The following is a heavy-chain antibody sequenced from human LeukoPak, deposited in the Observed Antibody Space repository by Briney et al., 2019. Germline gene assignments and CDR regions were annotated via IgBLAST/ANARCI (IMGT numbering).Heavy chain of an antibody. CDR1: GGSISSYY. CDR2: IYYSGST. V-gene: IGHV4-59*01. J-gene: IGHJ4*02. Sequence: SETLSLTCTVSGGSISSYYWSWIRQPPGKGLEWIGYIYYSGSTNYNPSLKSRVTISVDTSKNQFSLKLSSVTAADTAVYYCARAYSGSYPPDYWGQGTLVTVSS. CDR3: ARAYSGSYPPDY. D-gene: IGHD1-26*01.